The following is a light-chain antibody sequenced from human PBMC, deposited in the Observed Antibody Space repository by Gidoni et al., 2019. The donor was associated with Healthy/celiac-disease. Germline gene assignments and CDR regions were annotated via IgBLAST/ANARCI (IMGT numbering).Light chain of an antibody. CDR3: QQYGSSPQWT. CDR1: QSVGSSY. CDR2: GAS. J-gene: IGKJ1*01. V-gene: IGKV3-20*01. Sequence: EIVLTQSPGTLSLSPGERATLACRASQSVGSSYLAWYQQQPGQAPRLLIYGASSRATGIPDRFSGSGSGTDFTLTISRLEPEDFAVYYCQQYGSSPQWTFGQGTKVEIK.